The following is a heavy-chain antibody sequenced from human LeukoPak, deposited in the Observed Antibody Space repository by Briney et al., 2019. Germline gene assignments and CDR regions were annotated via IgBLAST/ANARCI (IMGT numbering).Heavy chain of an antibody. J-gene: IGHJ5*02. D-gene: IGHD2-15*01. CDR3: ARGVSVIVVVVAAIGWFDP. Sequence: VASVKVSCKASGYTFTSYYMHWVRQAPGQGLEWMGIINPSGGSTSYAQKFQGRVTMTRDTSTSTVYMELSSLRSEDTAVYYCARGVSVIVVVVAAIGWFDPWGQGTLVTVSS. CDR1: GYTFTSYY. CDR2: INPSGGST. V-gene: IGHV1-46*01.